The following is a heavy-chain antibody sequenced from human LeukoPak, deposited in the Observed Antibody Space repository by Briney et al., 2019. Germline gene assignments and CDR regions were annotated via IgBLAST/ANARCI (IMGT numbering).Heavy chain of an antibody. V-gene: IGHV1-46*01. D-gene: IGHD6-13*01. CDR3: ARFLIAAAGPDAFDI. J-gene: IGHJ3*02. Sequence: ASVKVSCKASGYTFTSYYMHWVRQAPGQGLEWMGIINPSGGSTSYAQKFQGRVTMTRDTSTSTVYMELSSLRSEDTAVYYCARFLIAAAGPDAFDIWGQGTMVTVSS. CDR1: GYTFTSYY. CDR2: INPSGGST.